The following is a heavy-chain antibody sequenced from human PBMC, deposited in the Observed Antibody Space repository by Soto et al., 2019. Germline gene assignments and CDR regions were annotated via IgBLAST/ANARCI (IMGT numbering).Heavy chain of an antibody. Sequence: PGGSLRLSCAASRFRFAGYAMSWVRQAPGKGLEWVSAIAGNGISTFYSDSVKGRSTISRDNSKNAVYLQMNSLTAEDTAVYFCAKGARDCGGDCYSSYFDYWGQGALVTVSS. V-gene: IGHV3-23*01. CDR2: IAGNGIST. J-gene: IGHJ4*02. CDR1: RFRFAGYA. D-gene: IGHD2-21*02. CDR3: AKGARDCGGDCYSSYFDY.